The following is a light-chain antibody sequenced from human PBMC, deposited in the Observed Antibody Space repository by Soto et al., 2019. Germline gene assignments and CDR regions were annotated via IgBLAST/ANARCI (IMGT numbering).Light chain of an antibody. CDR3: YSYAGDNTYYV. CDR1: SSDVGIYNL. Sequence: QSALTQPASVSGSPGQSIAISCTGTSSDVGIYNLVSWYQQHPGKAPKLIIYEVSKRPSGVSDRFSGSKSGSTASLTISGLQAEDEADYYYYSYAGDNTYYVFGTGTKATVL. V-gene: IGLV2-23*02. CDR2: EVS. J-gene: IGLJ1*01.